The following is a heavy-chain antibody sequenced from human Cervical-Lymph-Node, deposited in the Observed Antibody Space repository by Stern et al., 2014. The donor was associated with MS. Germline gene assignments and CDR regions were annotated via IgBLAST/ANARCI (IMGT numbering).Heavy chain of an antibody. Sequence: QVQLQESGPGLVKPSGTLSLTCAVSGGSISNYNWWSWVRQPPGKGLEWVGEIYHRGATNYNPSLHSPFTISVGQSQKPFSLKVRSLTAADTAVYYCARAVRVDTYFDYWGQGTLVTVSS. D-gene: IGHD5-18*01. CDR1: GGSISNYNW. V-gene: IGHV4-4*02. CDR3: ARAVRVDTYFDY. J-gene: IGHJ4*02. CDR2: IYHRGAT.